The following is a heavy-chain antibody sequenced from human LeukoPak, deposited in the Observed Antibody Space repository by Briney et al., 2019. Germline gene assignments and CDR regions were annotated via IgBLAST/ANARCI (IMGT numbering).Heavy chain of an antibody. CDR2: ISAYNGNT. V-gene: IGHV1-18*01. CDR1: GYTFTNYY. J-gene: IGHJ4*02. Sequence: ASVKVSCKASGYTFTNYYITWVRQAPGQGLEWMGWISAYNGNTNYAQKLQGRVTMTTDTSTSTAYMELRSPRSDDTAVYYCARDDALYSSGCNYWGQGTLVTVSS. D-gene: IGHD6-19*01. CDR3: ARDDALYSSGCNY.